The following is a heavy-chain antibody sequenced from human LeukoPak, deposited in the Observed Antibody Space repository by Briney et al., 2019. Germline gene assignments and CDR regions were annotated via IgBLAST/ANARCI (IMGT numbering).Heavy chain of an antibody. V-gene: IGHV3-7*01. J-gene: IGHJ3*02. CDR2: IKPDGSEN. CDR1: GFSIRTSW. CDR3: ARDGSQQLVHTFDI. D-gene: IGHD6-13*01. Sequence: GGSLRLSCAASGFSIRTSWMSWLRQAPGKGLEWVANIKPDGSENYYVDSVKGRFTISRDNAKNSLYLQMTSLRAEDTAVYYCARDGSQQLVHTFDIWGQGTMVTVSS.